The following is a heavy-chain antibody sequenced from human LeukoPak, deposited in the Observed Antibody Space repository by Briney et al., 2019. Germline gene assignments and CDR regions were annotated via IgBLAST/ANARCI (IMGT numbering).Heavy chain of an antibody. D-gene: IGHD3-22*01. Sequence: PGGSLRLSCSASGFTFSSYCMRWIRQAPGKGLEYVSAISSNGGSTYYANSVKGRFTISRDNSKNTLYLQMGSLRAEDMAVYYCARVYSNYDYDSSRHDAFDISGPGTMVTVSS. CDR1: GFTFSSYC. CDR2: ISSNGGST. V-gene: IGHV3-64*01. CDR3: ARVYSNYDYDSSRHDAFDI. J-gene: IGHJ3*02.